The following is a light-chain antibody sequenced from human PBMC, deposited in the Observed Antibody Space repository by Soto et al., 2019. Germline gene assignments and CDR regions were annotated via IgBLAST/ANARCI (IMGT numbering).Light chain of an antibody. V-gene: IGKV1-5*03. CDR3: QQYDTYST. J-gene: IGKJ1*01. CDR1: QSISSW. Sequence: DVQMTQSPSTLSASIGDRITITCRASQSISSWLAWYQQKPGKATKLLIYKASSLEGGVPSRFSGSGSGTEFTMTISSLHPDEFVTYYCQQYDTYSTFGQGTKVEIK. CDR2: KAS.